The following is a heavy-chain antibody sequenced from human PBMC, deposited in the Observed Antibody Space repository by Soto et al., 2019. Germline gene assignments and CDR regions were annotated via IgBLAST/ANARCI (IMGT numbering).Heavy chain of an antibody. CDR1: EFTFCITS. D-gene: IGHD2-2*02. CDR3: ARGVVPADIRAESYYYYYMDV. J-gene: IGHJ6*03. Sequence: LLLSYPASEFTFCITSMTFVRRALGKGMEWVSSISSSSSYIYYADSVKGRFTISRDNAKNSLYLQMNSLRAEDTAVYYCARGVVPADIRAESYYYYYMDVWVKGTTVIVSS. V-gene: IGHV3-21*01. CDR2: ISSSSSYI.